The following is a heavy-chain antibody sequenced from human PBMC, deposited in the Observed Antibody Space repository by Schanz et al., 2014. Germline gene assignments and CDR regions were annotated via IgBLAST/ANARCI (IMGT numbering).Heavy chain of an antibody. CDR3: TRDVRLDRRGNWFDP. J-gene: IGHJ5*02. D-gene: IGHD1-1*01. Sequence: EVHLVESGGGLVQPGGSLRLSCAASGITFSSHSFNWVRQAPGKGLEWVSVIGVDGTTTYYADSVKGRFTISRDNSKNTLFLQMNSLRAEDTAVYYCTRDVRLDRRGNWFDPWGQGTLVTVSS. CDR2: IGVDGTTT. CDR1: GITFSSHS. V-gene: IGHV3-23*04.